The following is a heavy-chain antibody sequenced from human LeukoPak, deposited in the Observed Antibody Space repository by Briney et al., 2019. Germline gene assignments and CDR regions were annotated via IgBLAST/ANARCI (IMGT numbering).Heavy chain of an antibody. CDR2: IDSGGSNT. CDR1: GFTFSSYW. CDR3: TRDRSYSSDS. V-gene: IGHV3-74*01. D-gene: IGHD2-21*01. J-gene: IGHJ4*02. Sequence: GGSLRLSCTASGFTFSSYWMHWVRQAPGKGLVWVSRIDSGGSNTNYADSVKGRVTISRDNAKNTLYLEMNNLRDEDTAVYYCTRDRSYSSDSLGQGTLVTVSS.